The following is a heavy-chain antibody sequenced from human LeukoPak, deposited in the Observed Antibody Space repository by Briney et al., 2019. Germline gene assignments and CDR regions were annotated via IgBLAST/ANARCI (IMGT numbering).Heavy chain of an antibody. Sequence: PGRSLRLSCAASGFTFSTYGMHWVRQAPGQGLEWVAVISYDGSNKYYADSVKGRFTISRDNSKNTLYLRMNSLRAEDTAVYYCAKIAVAGTATDYWGQGTLVTVSS. J-gene: IGHJ4*02. D-gene: IGHD6-19*01. CDR3: AKIAVAGTATDY. CDR1: GFTFSTYG. V-gene: IGHV3-30*18. CDR2: ISYDGSNK.